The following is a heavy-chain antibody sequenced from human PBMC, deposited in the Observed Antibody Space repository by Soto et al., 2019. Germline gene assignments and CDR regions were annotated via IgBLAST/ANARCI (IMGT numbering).Heavy chain of an antibody. CDR1: GYTFTSYG. D-gene: IGHD4-4*01. J-gene: IGHJ4*02. CDR3: ARDGYSNPDTDFDY. CDR2: ISAYNGNT. Sequence: ASVKVSCKASGYTFTSYGISGVRQAPGQGLEWMGWISAYNGNTNYAQKLQSRVTMTTDTSTSTAYMELRSLRSDDSAVYYCARDGYSNPDTDFDYWGQGTLVTVSS. V-gene: IGHV1-18*01.